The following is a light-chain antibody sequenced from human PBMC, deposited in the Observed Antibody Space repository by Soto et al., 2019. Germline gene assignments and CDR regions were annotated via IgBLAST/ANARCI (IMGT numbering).Light chain of an antibody. CDR1: TGPVATCHY. J-gene: IGLJ1*01. CDR3: LFYVGGYV. V-gene: IGLV7-46*01. CDR2: DAT. Sequence: QSVVTQDPSLSVSPGGTVTITCSSSTGPVATCHYVYWFHQQPGQAPKPLIYDATNKFSWTPDRLSGSLLGDKASLTLSGAQPEDEAEYYCLFYVGGYVFXPGTKVTVL.